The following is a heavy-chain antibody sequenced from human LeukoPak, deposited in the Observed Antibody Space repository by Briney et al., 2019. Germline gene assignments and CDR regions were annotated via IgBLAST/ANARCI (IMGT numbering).Heavy chain of an antibody. J-gene: IGHJ4*02. CDR2: ISWNSGSI. CDR3: ARHNYYDSSGYYYY. Sequence: GRSLRLSCAASGFTFDDYAMHWVRQAPGKGLEWVSGISWNSGSIGYADSVKGRFTISRDNAKNSLYLQMNSLRAEDTAVYYCARHNYYDSSGYYYYWGQGTLVTVSS. D-gene: IGHD3-22*01. CDR1: GFTFDDYA. V-gene: IGHV3-9*01.